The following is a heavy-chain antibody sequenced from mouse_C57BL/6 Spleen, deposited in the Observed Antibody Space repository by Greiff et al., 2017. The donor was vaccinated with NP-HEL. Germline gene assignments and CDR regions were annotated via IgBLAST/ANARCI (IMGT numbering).Heavy chain of an antibody. CDR1: GFSLTSYG. CDR3: AKVPYGAAGRGYYYAMDY. J-gene: IGHJ4*01. V-gene: IGHV2-3*01. Sequence: VKLVESGPGLVAPSQSLSITCTVSGFSLTSYGVSWVRQPPGKGLEWLGVIWGDGSTNYHSALISRLSISKDNSKSQVFLKLNSLQTDDTATYYCAKVPYGAAGRGYYYAMDYWGQGTSVTVSS. D-gene: IGHD1-1*01. CDR2: IWGDGST.